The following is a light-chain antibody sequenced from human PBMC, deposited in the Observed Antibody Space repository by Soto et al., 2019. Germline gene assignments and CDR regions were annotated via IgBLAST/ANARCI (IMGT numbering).Light chain of an antibody. J-gene: IGKJ4*01. CDR2: DAS. V-gene: IGKV3-11*01. CDR3: QQRSNWPPLT. Sequence: EIVLTQSPATLSLSPGERATLSCRASQSVSSYLAWYQQKPGQAPRLLIYDASNRATGIPARFSGSGSETDFTLTLRSLEPDDFAVYYCQQRSNWPPLTFGGETKVEIK. CDR1: QSVSSY.